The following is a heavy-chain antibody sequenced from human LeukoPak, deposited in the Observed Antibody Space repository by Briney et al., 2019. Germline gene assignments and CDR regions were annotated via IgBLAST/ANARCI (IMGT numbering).Heavy chain of an antibody. CDR2: ISAYNGNT. CDR3: ARDGGSGSYFDYYYYYGMDV. D-gene: IGHD3-10*01. V-gene: IGHV1-18*04. CDR1: GYTFTSYG. J-gene: IGHJ6*04. Sequence: ASVKVSCMASGYTFTSYGISWVRQAPGQGLEWMGWISAYNGNTNYAQKLQGRVTMTTDTSTSTAYMELRSLRSDDTAVYYCARDGGSGSYFDYYYYYGMDVWGKGTTVTVSS.